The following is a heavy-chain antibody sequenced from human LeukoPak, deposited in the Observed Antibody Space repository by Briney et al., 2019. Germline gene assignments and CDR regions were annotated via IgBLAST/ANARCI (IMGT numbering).Heavy chain of an antibody. D-gene: IGHD6-13*01. Sequence: GESLKISCKGSGYSFTIYWIGWVRQMPGKGLEWMGIIHPGDSDTTYSPSFQGQVTISADKSINTAYLQWSSLKASDTAIYYCARRSISSTWYFDYWGQGTLVTVSS. J-gene: IGHJ4*02. CDR1: GYSFTIYW. CDR3: ARRSISSTWYFDY. V-gene: IGHV5-51*01. CDR2: IHPGDSDT.